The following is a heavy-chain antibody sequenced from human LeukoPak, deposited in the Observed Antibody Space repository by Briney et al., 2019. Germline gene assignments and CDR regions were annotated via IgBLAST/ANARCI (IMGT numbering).Heavy chain of an antibody. CDR2: ISSSSSYI. CDR1: GFTFSSYS. CDR3: ARGGVYSSSAPDY. V-gene: IGHV3-21*01. D-gene: IGHD6-6*01. Sequence: PGGSLRLSCAASGFTFSSYSMNWVRQAPGKGLEWVSSISSSSSYIYYADSVKGRFTISRDNAKNSLYLQMNSLRAEDTAVYSCARGGVYSSSAPDYWGQGTLVTVSS. J-gene: IGHJ4*02.